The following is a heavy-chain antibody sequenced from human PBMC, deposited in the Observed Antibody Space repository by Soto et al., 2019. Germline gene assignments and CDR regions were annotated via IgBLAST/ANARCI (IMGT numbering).Heavy chain of an antibody. V-gene: IGHV1-69*01. CDR3: ARAYGDGAVAYDY. CDR1: GGTFSSYA. D-gene: IGHD4-17*01. CDR2: IIPIFGTA. J-gene: IGHJ4*02. Sequence: QVQLVQSGAEVKKPGSSGKFSCKASGGTFSSYAISGVRQAPGQGLEWMGGIIPIFGTANYAQKFQGRVTITADESTSTAYMELSSLRSEDTAVYYCARAYGDGAVAYDYWGQGTLVTVSS.